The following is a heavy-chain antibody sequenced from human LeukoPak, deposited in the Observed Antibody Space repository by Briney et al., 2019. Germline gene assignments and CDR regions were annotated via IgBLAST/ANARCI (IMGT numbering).Heavy chain of an antibody. CDR3: ARAYYDILTGYYAGLDY. CDR2: IYYSGST. V-gene: IGHV4-39*01. D-gene: IGHD3-9*01. CDR1: GGSISSSSYY. J-gene: IGHJ4*02. Sequence: SETLSLTCTVSGGSISSSSYYWGWIRQPPGKGLEWIGSIYYSGSTYYNPSLKSRATISVDTSKNQFSLKLSSVTAADTAVYYCARAYYDILTGYYAGLDYWGQGTLVTVSS.